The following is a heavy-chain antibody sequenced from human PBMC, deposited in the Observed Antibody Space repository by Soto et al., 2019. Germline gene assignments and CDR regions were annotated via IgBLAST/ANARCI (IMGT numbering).Heavy chain of an antibody. CDR2: INPNSGGT. Sequence: ASVKVSCKASGYTFTSYYMHWVRQAPGQGLEWMGIINPNSGGTNYAQKFQGWVTMTRDTSISTAYMELSRLRSDDTAVYYCARDGSSSREYYYYGMDVWGQGTTVTVSS. CDR1: GYTFTSYY. J-gene: IGHJ6*02. CDR3: ARDGSSSREYYYYGMDV. D-gene: IGHD6-13*01. V-gene: IGHV1-2*04.